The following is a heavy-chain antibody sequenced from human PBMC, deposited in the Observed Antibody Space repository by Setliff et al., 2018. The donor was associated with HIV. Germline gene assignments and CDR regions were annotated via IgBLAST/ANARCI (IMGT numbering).Heavy chain of an antibody. V-gene: IGHV3-48*01. Sequence: GGSLRLSCEASGFTFSIYNMNWVRQAPGKGLEWVSYISTSGSTIYYADSVKGRFTISRDNGKKSLYLQMDGLRVEDTAVYYCARLRINDFWGQGTPVTVSS. CDR2: ISTSGSTI. CDR3: ARLRINDF. CDR1: GFTFSIYN. J-gene: IGHJ4*02.